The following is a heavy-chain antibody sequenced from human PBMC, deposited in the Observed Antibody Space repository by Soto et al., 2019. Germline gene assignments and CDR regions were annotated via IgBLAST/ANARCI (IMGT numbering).Heavy chain of an antibody. Sequence: PSETLSLTCTVSGGSISSGDYYWSWIRQPPGKGLEWIGYIYYSGSTYYNPSLKSRVTISLDTSKNQFFLKLSSVTAADSAVYYCARLIGDSWLDSWGQGTLVTVSS. CDR3: ARLIGDSWLDS. D-gene: IGHD2-8*01. CDR2: IYYSGST. V-gene: IGHV4-30-4*01. J-gene: IGHJ5*01. CDR1: GGSISSGDYY.